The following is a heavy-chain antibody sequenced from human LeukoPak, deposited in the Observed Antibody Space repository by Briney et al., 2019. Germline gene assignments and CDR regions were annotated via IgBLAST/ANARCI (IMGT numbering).Heavy chain of an antibody. CDR3: ARPQPGGSGRYYFDY. J-gene: IGHJ4*02. CDR1: GYSISSGYY. D-gene: IGHD1-26*01. CDR2: IYHSGST. V-gene: IGHV4-38-2*01. Sequence: SETLSLTCAVSGYSISSGYYWGWIRQPPGKGLEWIGSIYHSGSTYYNPSLKSRVTISVDTSKNQFSLKLSSVTAADTAVYYCARPQPGGSGRYYFDYWGQGTLVTVSS.